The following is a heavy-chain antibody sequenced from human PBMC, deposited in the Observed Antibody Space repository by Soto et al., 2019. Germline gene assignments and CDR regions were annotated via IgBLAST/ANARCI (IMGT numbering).Heavy chain of an antibody. CDR3: AGGEGGLWFVVY. J-gene: IGHJ4*02. CDR1: GGSFSGYY. D-gene: IGHD3-10*01. CDR2: INHSGST. Sequence: SETLSLTCAVYGGSFSGYYWSWIRQPPGKGLEWIGEINHSGSTNYNPSLKSRVTISVDTSKNQFSLKLSSVTAADTAVYYCAGGEGGLWFVVYWGQGTLVTVSS. V-gene: IGHV4-34*01.